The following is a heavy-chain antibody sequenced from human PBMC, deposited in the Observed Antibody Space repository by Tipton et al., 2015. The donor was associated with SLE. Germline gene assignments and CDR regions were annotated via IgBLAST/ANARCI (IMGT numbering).Heavy chain of an antibody. Sequence: TLSLTCTVSGGSISSHYWSWIRQPPGKVLEWIGYIYYSGSTNYNPSLKSRVTISVDTSKNQFSLKLSSVTAADTAVYYCARSYGDYRDYYGMDVWGQGTTVTVSS. V-gene: IGHV4-59*11. CDR3: ARSYGDYRDYYGMDV. J-gene: IGHJ6*02. D-gene: IGHD4-17*01. CDR1: GGSISSHY. CDR2: IYYSGST.